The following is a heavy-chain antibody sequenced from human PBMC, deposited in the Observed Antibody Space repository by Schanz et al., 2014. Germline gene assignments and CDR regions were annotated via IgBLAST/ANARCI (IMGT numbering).Heavy chain of an antibody. V-gene: IGHV3-33*08. CDR2: IWYDGSNK. J-gene: IGHJ4*02. Sequence: QVQLVESGGGLVKPGGSLRLSCAASGFTFSDYYMSWIRQAPGKGLEWVAFIWYDGSNKYYADSVKGRFTISRENAKNSLYLQMNSLRAGDTAVYYCARVPYGSGSYWDYWGQGTQVTVSS. CDR3: ARVPYGSGSYWDY. D-gene: IGHD3-10*01. CDR1: GFTFSDYY.